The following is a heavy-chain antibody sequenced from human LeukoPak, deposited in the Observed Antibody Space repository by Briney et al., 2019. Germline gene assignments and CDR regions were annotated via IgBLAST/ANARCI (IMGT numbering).Heavy chain of an antibody. CDR2: FDPEDGET. V-gene: IGHV1-24*01. J-gene: IGHJ4*02. D-gene: IGHD3-22*01. Sequence: ASVKVSCKVSGYTLTELSMHWVRQAPGKGLEWMGGFDPEDGETIYAQKFQGRVTMTEDTSTDTAYMELSSLRSEDTAVYYCATLRPLDYYDSSGYPWYFDYWGQGTLVTVSS. CDR3: ATLRPLDYYDSSGYPWYFDY. CDR1: GYTLTELS.